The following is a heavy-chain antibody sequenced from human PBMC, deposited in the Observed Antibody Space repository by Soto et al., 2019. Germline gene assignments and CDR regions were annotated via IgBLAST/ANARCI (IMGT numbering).Heavy chain of an antibody. V-gene: IGHV3-23*01. CDR3: ARDRQFSHPRGGMDV. Sequence: EVQLLESGEGLVRPGGSLRLSGAASGFTFSSYAMNWVREAPGKGLEWASAISGTGYNTYYADSLKGRFTISRDNSKNTLSLQMNSLRAEDTAVYYCARDRQFSHPRGGMDVWGQGTTVTVSS. CDR1: GFTFSSYA. CDR2: ISGTGYNT. J-gene: IGHJ6*02. D-gene: IGHD3-10*01.